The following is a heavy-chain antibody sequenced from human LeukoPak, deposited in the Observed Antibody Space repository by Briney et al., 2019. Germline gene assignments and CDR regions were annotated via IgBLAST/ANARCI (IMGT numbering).Heavy chain of an antibody. CDR3: ARRITMVRGAYDAFDI. J-gene: IGHJ3*02. Sequence: GGSLRLSCAASGFTFSSYAMHWVRQAPGKGLEYVSAISSNGGSTYYANSVKGRFTISRDNSKNTLYLQMGSLRAEDMAVYYCARRITMVRGAYDAFDIWGQGTMATVSS. D-gene: IGHD3-10*01. CDR1: GFTFSSYA. V-gene: IGHV3-64*01. CDR2: ISSNGGST.